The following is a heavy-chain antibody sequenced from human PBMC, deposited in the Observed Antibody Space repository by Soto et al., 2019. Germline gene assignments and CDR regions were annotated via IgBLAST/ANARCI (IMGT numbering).Heavy chain of an antibody. CDR3: ARVTLRYSSSHNFDS. Sequence: SETLSLTCAVSGASVSSGSFYWSWIRQPPGKGLEWIGFIYNNETFNYNPSLKSRVTLSVDTSKHQFSLKLSSVTAADTAVYYCARVTLRYSSSHNFDSWGQGALVTVSS. CDR2: IYNNETF. V-gene: IGHV4-61*01. D-gene: IGHD6-19*01. CDR1: GASVSSGSFY. J-gene: IGHJ4*02.